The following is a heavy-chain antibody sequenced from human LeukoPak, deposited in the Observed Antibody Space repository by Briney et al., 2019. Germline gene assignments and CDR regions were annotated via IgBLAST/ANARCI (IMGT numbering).Heavy chain of an antibody. CDR1: GFTFSSYS. J-gene: IGHJ6*03. D-gene: IGHD2-15*01. CDR3: AREECFGSRCYSSNPTWYFYYMDV. Sequence: GGSLRLSCAASGFTFSSYSMNWVRQAPGKGLEWVSSISSSSSYIYYADSVKGRFTISRDNAKNSLYLQMNSLRAEDTAVYYCAREECFGSRCYSSNPTWYFYYMDVWGKGTTVTVSS. V-gene: IGHV3-21*01. CDR2: ISSSSSYI.